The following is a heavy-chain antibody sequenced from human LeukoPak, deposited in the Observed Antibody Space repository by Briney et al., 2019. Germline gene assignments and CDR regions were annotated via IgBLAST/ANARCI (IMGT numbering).Heavy chain of an antibody. CDR2: INAGNGDT. Sequence: ASVKVSCKASGYTFTKYVVHWVRQAPGQRSVWMGWINAGNGDTKYSQNFQDRVTITRDTSANTAYMELSSLTSEDTALYYCARDDCGDTCYPGGYWGQGTLVTVSS. J-gene: IGHJ4*02. CDR3: ARDDCGDTCYPGGY. CDR1: GYTFTKYV. V-gene: IGHV1-3*01. D-gene: IGHD2-21*01.